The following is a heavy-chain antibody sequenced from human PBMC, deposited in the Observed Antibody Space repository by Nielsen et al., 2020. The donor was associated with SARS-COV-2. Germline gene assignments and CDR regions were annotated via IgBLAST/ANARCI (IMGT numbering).Heavy chain of an antibody. CDR3: AKEERRLDTAMVTVDY. CDR2: ISYDGSNK. V-gene: IGHV3-30*18. Sequence: GGSLRLSCAASGFTFSSYGMHWVRQAPGKGLEWVAVISYDGSNKYYADSVKGRFTISRDNSKNTLYLQMNSLRAEDTAVYYCAKEERRLDTAMVTVDYWGQGTLVTVSS. D-gene: IGHD5-18*01. J-gene: IGHJ4*02. CDR1: GFTFSSYG.